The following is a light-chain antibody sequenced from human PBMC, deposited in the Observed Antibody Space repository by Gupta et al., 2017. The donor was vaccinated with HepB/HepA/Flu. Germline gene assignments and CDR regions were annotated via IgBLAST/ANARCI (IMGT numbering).Light chain of an antibody. CDR3: AAWDDSLSGYV. CDR1: SSNIGTNY. J-gene: IGLJ1*01. Sequence: QSVLTQPLSASGTPGQRVTISRSGSSSNIGTNYVHWYQQVPGTAPKLLIYRDIQRPSGVPDRFSGSKSGTSASLAISGLRSEDEADYYCAAWDDSLSGYVFGTGTKVTVL. V-gene: IGLV1-47*01. CDR2: RDI.